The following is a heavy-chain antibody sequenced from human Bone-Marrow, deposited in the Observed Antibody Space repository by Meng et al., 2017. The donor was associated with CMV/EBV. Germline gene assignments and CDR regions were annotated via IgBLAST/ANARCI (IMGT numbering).Heavy chain of an antibody. CDR1: GFTFSDYY. J-gene: IGHJ4*02. D-gene: IGHD7-27*01. CDR3: ARDWKNWGTDFDY. V-gene: IGHV3-11*01. Sequence: GESLKISCAASGFTFSDYYMSWIRQAPGKGLEWVSYISSSGSTIYYADSVKGRFTISRDNAKNSLYLQMSSLRAEDTAVYYCARDWKNWGTDFDYWGQGTLVTVSS. CDR2: ISSSGSTI.